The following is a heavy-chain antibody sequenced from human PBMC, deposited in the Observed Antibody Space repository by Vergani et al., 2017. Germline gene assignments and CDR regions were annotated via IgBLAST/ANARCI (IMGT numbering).Heavy chain of an antibody. J-gene: IGHJ4*02. CDR2: IGTAGDT. Sequence: EVQLVESGGGLVQPGRSLRLSCAASGFTFDDYAMHWVRQAPGKGLEWVSGIGTAGDTYYPGSVKGRFTISRENAKNSLYLQMNSLRAGDMAVYYCARGAGTDYYFDYWGQGTLVTVSS. CDR1: GFTFDDYA. D-gene: IGHD6-19*01. CDR3: ARGAGTDYYFDY. V-gene: IGHV3-13*01.